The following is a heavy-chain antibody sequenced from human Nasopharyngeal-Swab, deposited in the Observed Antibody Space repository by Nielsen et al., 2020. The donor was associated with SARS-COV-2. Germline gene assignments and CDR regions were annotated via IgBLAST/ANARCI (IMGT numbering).Heavy chain of an antibody. CDR3: AKGLRVGSAYYFYYYMDV. V-gene: IGHV3-30*18. CDR1: GFTCRTYG. J-gene: IGHJ6*03. D-gene: IGHD1-26*01. Sequence: GGSLRLSCATSGFTCRTYGMHWVRQAPGKGLERVAVTSFDGSNKSYADSVKGRFTISKDYAQNTLYLHMNSLRAEDTAVYYCAKGLRVGSAYYFYYYMDVWGKGTTVTVSS. CDR2: TSFDGSNK.